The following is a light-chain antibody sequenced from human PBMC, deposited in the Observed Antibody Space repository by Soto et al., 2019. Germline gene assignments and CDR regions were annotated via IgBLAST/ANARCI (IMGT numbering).Light chain of an antibody. J-gene: IGKJ2*01. CDR1: QSLVYSDGNTY. V-gene: IGKV2-30*01. CDR2: KVS. Sequence: DLVMTQSPLSLPVTLGQPASISCRSSQSLVYSDGNTYLNWFQQRPGQSPRRLIYKVSNRDSGVPDRFSGSGSGTDFTLKISRVEAEDVGVYYCMQGTHWPPMYTFGQGTKLEIK. CDR3: MQGTHWPPMYT.